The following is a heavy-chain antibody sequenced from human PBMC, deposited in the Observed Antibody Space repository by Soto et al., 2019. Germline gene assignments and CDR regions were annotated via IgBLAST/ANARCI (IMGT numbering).Heavy chain of an antibody. CDR3: AKGIAAAGP. D-gene: IGHD6-13*01. CDR1: GFSFSTYA. CDR2: ITGGGGTT. V-gene: IGHV3-23*01. Sequence: GWSLRLSCAASGFSFSTYAMSWVRQAPGKGLEWVSGITGGGGTTRYADSVKGRFTISRDNSMHTVYLQMNSLRAEDTAVYYCAKGIAAAGPWGEGTLVTVSS. J-gene: IGHJ4*02.